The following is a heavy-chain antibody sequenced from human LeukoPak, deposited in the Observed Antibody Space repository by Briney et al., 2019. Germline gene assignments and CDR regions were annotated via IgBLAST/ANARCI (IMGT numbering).Heavy chain of an antibody. D-gene: IGHD2-21*01. J-gene: IGHJ4*02. CDR1: GFIFRNDV. V-gene: IGHV3-23*01. Sequence: GGSLRLSCAASGFIFRNDVMTWVRQAAGKGLEWVSSISVSGGGTYYADSVKGRFTISRDNPNHMLYLQMNSLRAEDTAIYFCAKDFAMLRFPAPFDSWGQGTLVTVSS. CDR3: AKDFAMLRFPAPFDS. CDR2: ISVSGGGT.